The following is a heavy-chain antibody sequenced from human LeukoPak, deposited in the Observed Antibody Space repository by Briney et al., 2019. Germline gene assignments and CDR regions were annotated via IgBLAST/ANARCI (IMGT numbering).Heavy chain of an antibody. CDR2: ISYDGSNK. D-gene: IGHD3-22*01. J-gene: IGHJ4*02. V-gene: IGHV3-30-3*01. Sequence: GGSLRLSCAASGFTFSSYAMHWVRQAPGKGLEWVAVISYDGSNKYYADSVKGRFTISRDNSKNTLYLQMNSLRAEDTAVYYCARKQLTRHSSGLVDYWGQGTLVTVSS. CDR3: ARKQLTRHSSGLVDY. CDR1: GFTFSSYA.